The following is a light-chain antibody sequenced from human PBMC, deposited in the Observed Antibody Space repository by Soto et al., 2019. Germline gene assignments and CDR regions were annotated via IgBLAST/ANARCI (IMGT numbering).Light chain of an antibody. CDR1: STDFVTYN. Sequence: QSALTQPPSVSGSPGQSVTISCTGTSTDFVTYNRVSWYQQPPGTAPKLLIYGNHQRPSGVPDRFSGSRSGTSASLAISGLQSEDEADYYCVAWDDSLNGHVAFGGGTKVTVL. CDR2: GNH. J-gene: IGLJ2*01. V-gene: IGLV1-44*01. CDR3: VAWDDSLNGHVA.